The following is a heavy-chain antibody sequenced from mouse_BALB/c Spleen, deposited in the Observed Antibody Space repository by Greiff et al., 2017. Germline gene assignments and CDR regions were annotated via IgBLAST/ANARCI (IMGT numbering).Heavy chain of an antibody. Sequence: QVQLQQPGAELVKPGASVKMSCKASGYTFTSYWMHWVKQRPGQGLEWIGVIDPSDSYTSYNQKFKGKATLTVDTSSSTAYMQLSSLTSEDSAVYYCTRHLYYFDYWGQGTTLTVSS. V-gene: IGHV1S127*01. CDR3: TRHLYYFDY. CDR1: GYTFTSYW. J-gene: IGHJ2*01. CDR2: IDPSDSYT.